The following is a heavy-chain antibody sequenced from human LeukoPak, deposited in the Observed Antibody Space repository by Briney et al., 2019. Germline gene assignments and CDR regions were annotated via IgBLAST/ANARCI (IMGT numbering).Heavy chain of an antibody. CDR2: IYYSKNT. V-gene: IGHV4-39*01. CDR3: ARQGALDY. J-gene: IGHJ4*02. Sequence: PSETLSLTCTVSGGSISSSSAYWGWIRQPPGKGLEWIGSIYYSKNTYYNPSLKSRVTVSADTSKNQFSLTLGSVSATDTAVYYCARQGALDYWGQGTLVTVSS. CDR1: GGSISSSSAY.